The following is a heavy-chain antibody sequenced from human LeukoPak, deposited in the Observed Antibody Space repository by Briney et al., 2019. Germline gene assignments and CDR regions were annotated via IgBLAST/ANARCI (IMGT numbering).Heavy chain of an antibody. CDR3: ARPHTVLYNWFDP. CDR2: INPNSGGT. Sequence: GASVKVSCKASGYTFTGYYMHWVRQAPGQGLEWMGRINPNSGGTNYAQKFQGRVTMTRDTSISTAYMELSRLRSDDTAAYYCARPHTVLYNWFDPWGQGTLVTVSS. D-gene: IGHD4-11*01. CDR1: GYTFTGYY. J-gene: IGHJ5*02. V-gene: IGHV1-2*06.